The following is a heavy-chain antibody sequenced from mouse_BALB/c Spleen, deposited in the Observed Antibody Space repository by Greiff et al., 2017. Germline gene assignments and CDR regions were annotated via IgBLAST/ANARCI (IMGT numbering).Heavy chain of an antibody. V-gene: IGHV5-6*01. CDR1: GFTFSSYG. D-gene: IGHD1-1*01. CDR3: ARHYGSSLYDFDY. CDR2: ISSCGSYT. Sequence: EVQLVESGGDLVKPGGSLKLSCAASGFTFSSYGMSWVRQTPDKRLEWVATISSCGSYTYYPDSVKGRFTISRDNAKNTLYLQMSRLKSEDTAIYYCARHYGSSLYDFDYWGQGTTLTVSS. J-gene: IGHJ2*01.